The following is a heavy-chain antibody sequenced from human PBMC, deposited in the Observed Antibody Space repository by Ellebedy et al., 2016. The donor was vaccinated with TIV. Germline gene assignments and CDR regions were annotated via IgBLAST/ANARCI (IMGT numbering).Heavy chain of an antibody. CDR3: ARRAYGGFTNWYFDL. CDR2: ISRYGDTT. CDR1: GFTFSDYA. D-gene: IGHD4-23*01. V-gene: IGHV3-64*02. Sequence: GESLKISCAASGFTFSDYAMHWVRQTPGKGLEYVSAISRYGDTTYYVDSVKGRFTISRDDSKNTLYLQMGSVRTEDMAVYYCARRAYGGFTNWYFDLWGRGTLVSVSS. J-gene: IGHJ2*01.